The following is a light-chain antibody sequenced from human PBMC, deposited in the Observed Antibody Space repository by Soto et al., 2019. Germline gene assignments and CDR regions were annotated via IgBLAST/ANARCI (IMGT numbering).Light chain of an antibody. CDR1: QGIGNA. J-gene: IGKJ1*01. CDR3: LQDINYPWT. V-gene: IGKV1-6*01. CDR2: GAS. Sequence: AIQITQSPSSLSASVGDRVTISCRASQGIGNALGWYQQKTGKTPKVLIYGASNLQSGVPPRFRGSGSGTDFTLAISRLQPEDSETYYCLQDINYPWTFGQGTKVDIK.